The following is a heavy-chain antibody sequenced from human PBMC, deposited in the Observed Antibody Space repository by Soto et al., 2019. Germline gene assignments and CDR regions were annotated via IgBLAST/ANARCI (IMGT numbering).Heavy chain of an antibody. D-gene: IGHD2-2*01. CDR1: GGSISNYY. V-gene: IGHV4-59*01. CDR3: ARAVLPATAPFDY. J-gene: IGHJ4*02. Sequence: SETMSLTCIVSGGSISNYYWSWIRQPPGKGLEWIGYIYYSGSTNYNPSLQSRVTISVDTSKNQFSLKLSSVTAADTAVYYCARAVLPATAPFDYWGQGTLVTVSS. CDR2: IYYSGST.